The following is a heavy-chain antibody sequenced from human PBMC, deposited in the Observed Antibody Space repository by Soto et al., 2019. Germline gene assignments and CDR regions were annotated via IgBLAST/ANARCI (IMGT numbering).Heavy chain of an antibody. V-gene: IGHV2-5*02. J-gene: IGHJ5*02. CDR1: GFSLNTIGLA. CDR3: ARGGGANNWFDP. CDR2: IYWDDDK. D-gene: IGHD3-10*01. Sequence: SGPTLVKPTQTLTLTCTFSGFSLNTIGLAVGWFRQPPGKALEWLALIYWDDDKRYSPSLRSRLTITKGTSKNQVVLKMTNVDPVDTATYYCARGGGANNWFDPWGQGSLVTVSS.